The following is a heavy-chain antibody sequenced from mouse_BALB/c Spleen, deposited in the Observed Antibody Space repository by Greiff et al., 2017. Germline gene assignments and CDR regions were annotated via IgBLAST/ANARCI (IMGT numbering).Heavy chain of an antibody. CDR1: GFTFSSYA. D-gene: IGHD1-2*01. V-gene: IGHV5-6-5*01. J-gene: IGHJ2*01. CDR2: ISSGGST. Sequence: EVQGVESGGGLVKPGGSLKLSCAASGFTFSSYAMSWVRQTPEKRLEWVASISSGGSTYYPDSVKGRFTISRDNARNILYLQMSSLRSEDTAMYYCARGYGSLDYWGQGTTLTVSS. CDR3: ARGYGSLDY.